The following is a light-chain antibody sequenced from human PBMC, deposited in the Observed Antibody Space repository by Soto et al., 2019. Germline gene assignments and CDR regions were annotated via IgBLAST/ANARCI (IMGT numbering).Light chain of an antibody. CDR1: QTISSY. Sequence: EIVLTQSPATLSLSPGERATLSCRASQTISSYLAWYQQKPGQAPRLLIYDASNRAAGIPARFSGFGSGTDFTLTIGSLEPEDVAIYYCQQRTNWPLTFGGGTNVEIK. CDR3: QQRTNWPLT. V-gene: IGKV3-11*01. CDR2: DAS. J-gene: IGKJ4*01.